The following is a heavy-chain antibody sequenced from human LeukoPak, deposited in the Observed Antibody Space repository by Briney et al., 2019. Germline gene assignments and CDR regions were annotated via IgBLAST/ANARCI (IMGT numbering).Heavy chain of an antibody. CDR3: AKWSESIFHY. CDR1: GVTFSSYA. Sequence: GGSLRLSCAASGVTFSSYAMSWVRQAPGKGLERVSAIGGSTYYADSVKGRFTISRDNSKSTLYLHMNSLRAEDTAVYYCAKWSESIFHYWGQGTQVTVSS. CDR2: IGGST. V-gene: IGHV3-23*01. J-gene: IGHJ4*02.